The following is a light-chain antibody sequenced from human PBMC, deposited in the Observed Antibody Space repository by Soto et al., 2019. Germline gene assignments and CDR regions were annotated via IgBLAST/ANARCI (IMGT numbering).Light chain of an antibody. CDR1: QSVSSY. CDR2: DAS. CDR3: HQRSNWPPT. Sequence: EIVLTQSPATLSLSPGERATLSCRASQSVSSYLAWYQQRPGQAPRLLISDASNRATGIPARFSGSGSGTVFTLTISSLEPEDSAVYYCHQRSNWPPTFGGGTKVEIK. J-gene: IGKJ4*01. V-gene: IGKV3-11*01.